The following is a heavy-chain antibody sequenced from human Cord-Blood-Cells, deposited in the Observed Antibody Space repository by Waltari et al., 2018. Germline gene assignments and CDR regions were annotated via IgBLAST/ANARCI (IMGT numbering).Heavy chain of an antibody. V-gene: IGHV4-39*01. D-gene: IGHD3-16*01. CDR2: IYYSGST. J-gene: IGHJ4*02. CDR3: ARLLLGAGDY. Sequence: QLQLQESGPGLVKPSETLSLTCTVSGGSISSSSYYWGWIRQPPGKGLEWIGSIYYSGSTYYNPSLKSRVTISVDTSKNQFSLKLSSVTAADTTVYYCARLLLGAGDYWGQGTLVTVSS. CDR1: GGSISSSSYY.